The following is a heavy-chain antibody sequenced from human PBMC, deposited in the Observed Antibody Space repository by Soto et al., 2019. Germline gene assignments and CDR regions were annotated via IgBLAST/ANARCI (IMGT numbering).Heavy chain of an antibody. CDR3: ARSPPTHYYDSSGYSSVGD. J-gene: IGHJ4*02. Sequence: ASVKVSCKASGYTFTGYYMHWVRQAPGQGLEWMGWINPNSGGTNYAQKFQGRVTMTRDTSISTAYMELSRLRSDDTAVYYCARSPPTHYYDSSGYSSVGDWGQGTLVTVYS. CDR2: INPNSGGT. CDR1: GYTFTGYY. V-gene: IGHV1-2*02. D-gene: IGHD3-22*01.